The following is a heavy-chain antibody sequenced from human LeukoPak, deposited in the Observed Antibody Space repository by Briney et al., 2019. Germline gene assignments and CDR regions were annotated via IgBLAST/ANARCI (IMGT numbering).Heavy chain of an antibody. J-gene: IGHJ5*02. CDR1: GGSISSSDYY. D-gene: IGHD2-15*01. V-gene: IGHV4-30-4*02. CDR3: ARDHCSGGSCYHNWFDP. Sequence: SETLSLTCTVSGGSISSSDYYWSWIRQPPGKGLEWIGYIYYSGSTYYNPSLKSRVTISVDTSKNQFSLKLSSVTAADTAVYYCARDHCSGGSCYHNWFDPWGQGTLVTVSS. CDR2: IYYSGST.